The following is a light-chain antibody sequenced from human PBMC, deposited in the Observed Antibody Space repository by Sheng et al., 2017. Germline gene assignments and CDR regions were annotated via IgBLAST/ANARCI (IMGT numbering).Light chain of an antibody. CDR1: SSDVGGYNY. CDR3: SSYTSSNTVL. Sequence: QSALTQPASVSGSPGQSITISCTGTSSDVGGYNYVSWYQQHPGKAPKLMIYDVSNRPSGVSNRFSGSKSGNTASLTMSGLQAEDEAVYYCSSYTSSNTVLFGGGTKLTVL. V-gene: IGLV2-14*03. J-gene: IGLJ2*01. CDR2: DVS.